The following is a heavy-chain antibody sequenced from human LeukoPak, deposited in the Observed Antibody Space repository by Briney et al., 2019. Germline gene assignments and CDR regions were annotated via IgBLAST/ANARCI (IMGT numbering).Heavy chain of an antibody. CDR2: ISSSGSTI. V-gene: IGHV3-48*03. CDR3: ARVTTGIAAAGTRGYYCYYMDV. J-gene: IGHJ6*03. Sequence: PGGSLRLSCAASGFTFSSYEMNWVRQAPGKGLEWVSYISSSGSTIYYADSVKGRFTISRDNAKNSLYLQMNSLRAEDTAVYYCARVTTGIAAAGTRGYYCYYMDVWGKGTTVTVSS. D-gene: IGHD6-13*01. CDR1: GFTFSSYE.